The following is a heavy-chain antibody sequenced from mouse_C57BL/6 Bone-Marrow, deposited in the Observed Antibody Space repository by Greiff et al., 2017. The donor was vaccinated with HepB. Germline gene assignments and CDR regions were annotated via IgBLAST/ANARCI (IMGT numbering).Heavy chain of an antibody. Sequence: QVQLQQPGAELVKPGASVKMSCKASGYTFTSYWITWVKPRPGQGLEWIGDIYPGSGSTNYNEKFKSKATLAVDTSSSTAYLQLSSLTSADSAVYYCARGYYSNDYAMDYWGQGTTVTVAS. CDR3: ARGYYSNDYAMDY. CDR2: IYPGSGST. CDR1: GYTFTSYW. D-gene: IGHD2-5*01. J-gene: IGHJ4*01. V-gene: IGHV1-55*01.